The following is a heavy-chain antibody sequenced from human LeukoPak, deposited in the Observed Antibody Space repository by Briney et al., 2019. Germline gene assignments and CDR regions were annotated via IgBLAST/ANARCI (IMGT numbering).Heavy chain of an antibody. Sequence: PEASVKVSCKASGYTFTSCAMHWVRQAPGQRLEWMGWINAGNGDTKYSQNFQGRVTITRDTSANTAYMELSSLRSEGTAVYYCARDRSTGRYYGSGSYDYWGQGTLVTVSS. J-gene: IGHJ4*02. CDR3: ARDRSTGRYYGSGSYDY. V-gene: IGHV1-3*01. CDR1: GYTFTSCA. D-gene: IGHD3-10*01. CDR2: INAGNGDT.